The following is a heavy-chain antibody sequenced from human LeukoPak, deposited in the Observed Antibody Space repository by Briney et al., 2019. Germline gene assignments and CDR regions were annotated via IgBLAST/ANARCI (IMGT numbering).Heavy chain of an antibody. CDR3: AKDLYYDILTDYPSFDY. CDR2: ISCSGGST. CDR1: GFTFSTYT. V-gene: IGHV3-23*01. D-gene: IGHD3-9*01. Sequence: PGGSLRLSCAASGFTFSTYTMSWVRQAPGKGLEWVSAISCSGGSTYYADSVKGRFTISRDNPKNTLYLQMNSLRAEDTAVYYCAKDLYYDILTDYPSFDYWGQGTLVTVSS. J-gene: IGHJ4*02.